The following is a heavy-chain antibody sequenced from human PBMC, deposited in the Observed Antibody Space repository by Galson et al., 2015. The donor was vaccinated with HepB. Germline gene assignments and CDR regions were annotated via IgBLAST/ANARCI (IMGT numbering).Heavy chain of an antibody. D-gene: IGHD6-19*01. CDR1: GGTFSSYA. CDR2: IIPIFGTA. V-gene: IGHV1-69*13. Sequence: SVKVSCKASGGTFSSYAISWVRQAPGQGLEWMGGIIPIFGTANYAQKFQGRVTITADESTSTAYMELSSLRSEDTAVYYCAREIVAVPGRNSDAFDIWGQGTMVTVSS. CDR3: AREIVAVPGRNSDAFDI. J-gene: IGHJ3*02.